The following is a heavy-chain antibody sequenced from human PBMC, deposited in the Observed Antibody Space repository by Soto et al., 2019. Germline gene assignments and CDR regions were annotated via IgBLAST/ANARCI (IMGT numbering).Heavy chain of an antibody. V-gene: IGHV4-38-2*02. D-gene: IGHD4-17*01. CDR1: GYFISSGYC. Sequence: SETLSISCAVYGYFISSGYCWGWIRQPPGKGLEWIGSIYHSGSTYYNPSLKSRVTISVDTSKNQFSLKLSSVTAADTAVYYCARELGASKVTSAFDIWGQGTLVTVSS. J-gene: IGHJ3*02. CDR3: ARELGASKVTSAFDI. CDR2: IYHSGST.